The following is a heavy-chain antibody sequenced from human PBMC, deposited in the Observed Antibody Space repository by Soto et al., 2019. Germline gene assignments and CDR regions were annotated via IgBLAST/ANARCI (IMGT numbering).Heavy chain of an antibody. D-gene: IGHD6-13*01. CDR1: GGSFSNHY. V-gene: IGHV4-34*01. Sequence: SETLSLTCAVYGGSFSNHYWSWIRQPPGKGLELIGEINHSGSTNYNPSLKSRVTISVDTSKNQFSLKLSSVTAADTAVYYCARGGIAAAGAYWAYYYYMDVWGKGTTVTVSS. CDR3: ARGGIAAAGAYWAYYYYMDV. CDR2: INHSGST. J-gene: IGHJ6*03.